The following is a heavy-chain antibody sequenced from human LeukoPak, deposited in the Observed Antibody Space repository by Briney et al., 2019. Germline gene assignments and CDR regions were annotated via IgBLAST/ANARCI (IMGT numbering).Heavy chain of an antibody. D-gene: IGHD3-9*01. CDR1: GFTFSSYA. CDR2: ISGSGGST. Sequence: PGGSLRLSCAASGFTFSSYAMSWVRQAPGKGLEWVSAISGSGGSTYYADSAKGRFTISRDNSKNTLYLQMNSLRAEDTAVYYCAKDMRFDWTPYYFDYWGQGTLVTVSS. CDR3: AKDMRFDWTPYYFDY. J-gene: IGHJ4*02. V-gene: IGHV3-23*01.